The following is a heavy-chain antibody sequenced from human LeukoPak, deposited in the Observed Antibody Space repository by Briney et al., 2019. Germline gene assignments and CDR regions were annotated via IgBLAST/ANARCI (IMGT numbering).Heavy chain of an antibody. Sequence: GGSLRLSCAASGFTFSSCGMNWVRQAPGKGLEWVSSISSSSKYIYYADSVKGRFTISTDNSKNTLFLQMNSLGPEDTAVYYCVKETGDLGQGGFEIWGQGTTVTVS. CDR1: GFTFSSCG. V-gene: IGHV3-21*01. CDR2: ISSSSKYI. J-gene: IGHJ3*02. D-gene: IGHD7-27*01. CDR3: VKETGDLGQGGFEI.